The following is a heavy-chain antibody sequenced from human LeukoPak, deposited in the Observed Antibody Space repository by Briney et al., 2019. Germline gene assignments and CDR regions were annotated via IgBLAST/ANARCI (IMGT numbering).Heavy chain of an antibody. CDR1: GSSFTSYW. J-gene: IGHJ4*02. CDR3: ARLITFGGVIVTLDY. CDR2: IYPGDSDT. D-gene: IGHD3-16*02. Sequence: GASLQISCQGSGSSFTSYWIGWGRQLPGKGLEWMGIIYPGDSDTRYSPSFQGQVTISADKSISTAYLQWSSLKASDTAMYYCARLITFGGVIVTLDYWGQGTLVTVSS. V-gene: IGHV5-51*01.